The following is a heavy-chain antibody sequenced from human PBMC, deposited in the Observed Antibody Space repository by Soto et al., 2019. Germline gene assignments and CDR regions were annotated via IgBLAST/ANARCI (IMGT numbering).Heavy chain of an antibody. CDR3: GPDRVMRGNSYYYGMEV. CDR2: IIPKFSEP. V-gene: IGHV1-69*12. CDR1: GGTFSNFA. Sequence: VLLEQSGAEVKKPGSSVKVSCKTSGGTFSNFAISWVRLAPGQGLEWMGVIIPKFSEPTYAQKFQGRVMITADESTSTAFMELRSLRSADTAVYFCGPDRVMRGNSYYYGMEVWGQGTTVIVSS. D-gene: IGHD2-21*01. J-gene: IGHJ6*02.